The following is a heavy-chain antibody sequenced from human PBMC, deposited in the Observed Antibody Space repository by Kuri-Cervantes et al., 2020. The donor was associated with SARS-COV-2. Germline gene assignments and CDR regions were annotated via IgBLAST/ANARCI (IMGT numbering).Heavy chain of an antibody. CDR2: LSSSSSYI. V-gene: IGHV3-21*01. CDR3: ARGFRNYDFWSGYRPNYYYYYMDV. CDR1: GFTISSYN. Sequence: GGSLRLSCAASGFTISSYNMNWVRQAPGKGLEWVSSLSSSSSYIYYADSVKGRFTISRGDTKNSLYLQMNSLRAEDMAVYYCARGFRNYDFWSGYRPNYYYYYMDVWGKGTTVTVSS. D-gene: IGHD3-3*01. J-gene: IGHJ6*03.